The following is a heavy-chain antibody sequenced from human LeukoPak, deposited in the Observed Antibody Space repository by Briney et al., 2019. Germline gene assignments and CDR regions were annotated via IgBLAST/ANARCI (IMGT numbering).Heavy chain of an antibody. Sequence: SETLSLTCTVSGYSISSGYYWSWIRQPPGKGLEWIGYIYYSGSTNYNPSLKSRVTISVDTSKNQFSLKLSSVTAADTAVYYCAGMVRDAGYWGQGTLVTVSS. CDR3: AGMVRDAGY. D-gene: IGHD3-10*01. CDR1: GYSISSGYY. CDR2: IYYSGST. J-gene: IGHJ4*02. V-gene: IGHV4-38-2*02.